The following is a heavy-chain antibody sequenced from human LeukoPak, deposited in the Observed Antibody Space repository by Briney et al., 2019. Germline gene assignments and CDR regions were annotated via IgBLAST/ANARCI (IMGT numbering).Heavy chain of an antibody. J-gene: IGHJ4*02. CDR1: GFTFSSYE. D-gene: IGHD3-22*01. CDR3: AREPGYYYDSSGYYYFDY. Sequence: GGSLRLSCAASGFTFSSYEMNWVRQAPGKGLEWVSYISSSGSTIYYADSVKGRFTISRDNAKNSLYLQMNSLRAEDTAVYYCAREPGYYYDSSGYYYFDYWGQGTLVTVSS. CDR2: ISSSGSTI. V-gene: IGHV3-48*03.